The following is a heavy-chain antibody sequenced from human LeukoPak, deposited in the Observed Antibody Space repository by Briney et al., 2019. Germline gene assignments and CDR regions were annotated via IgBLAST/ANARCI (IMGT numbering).Heavy chain of an antibody. V-gene: IGHV3-15*01. CDR1: GFTFSNAW. CDR3: TTALLLCERSRCNNAFDI. Sequence: PGGSLRLSCAASGFTFSNAWMSWVRQAPGRGLEWVGRIKSKTDGGTTDYAAPVKGRFTISRDDSKNTLYLQMDSLKTEDTAVYYCTTALLLCERSRCNNAFDIWGQGTMVTVSS. J-gene: IGHJ3*02. D-gene: IGHD2/OR15-2a*01. CDR2: IKSKTDGGTT.